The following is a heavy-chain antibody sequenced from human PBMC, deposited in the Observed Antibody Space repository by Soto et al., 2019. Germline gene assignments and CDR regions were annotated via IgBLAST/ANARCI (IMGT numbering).Heavy chain of an antibody. CDR1: GYTFTSYG. D-gene: IGHD2-21*02. J-gene: IGHJ4*02. CDR2: ISAYNGNT. CDR3: AREGVLAGHPPGDFDLSPFDY. Sequence: ASVKVSCKASGYTFTSYGISWVRQAPGQGLEWMGWISAYNGNTNYAQKLQGRVTMTTDTSTSTAYMELRSLRSDDTAVYYCAREGVLAGHPPGDFDLSPFDYWGQGTLVTVSS. V-gene: IGHV1-18*01.